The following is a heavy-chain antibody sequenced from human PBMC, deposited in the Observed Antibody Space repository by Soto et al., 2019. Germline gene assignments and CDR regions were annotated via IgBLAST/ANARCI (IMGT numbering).Heavy chain of an antibody. D-gene: IGHD3-10*01. V-gene: IGHV4-39*07. CDR3: ARAPYGSGTNPYFFAY. CDR1: GASISGSSFY. J-gene: IGHJ4*02. CDR2: IYYDGST. Sequence: SETLSLTCTVSGASISGSSFYWGWIRQPPGKGLESIANIYYDGSTNYNPSLKSRVTISMDTSRNQFSLILSSVTAADTAVYDCARAPYGSGTNPYFFAYWGQGTLVPVSS.